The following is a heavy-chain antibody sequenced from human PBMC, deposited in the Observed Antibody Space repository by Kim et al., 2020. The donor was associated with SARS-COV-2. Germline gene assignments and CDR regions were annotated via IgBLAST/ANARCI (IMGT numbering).Heavy chain of an antibody. CDR1: GFTFSSYA. V-gene: IGHV3-23*01. CDR3: AKYDVVRGVLDY. D-gene: IGHD3-10*01. Sequence: GGSLRLSCAASGFTFSSYAMSWVRQAPGKGLEWVSSISGSGSSIYYADSVKGRFTISRDNSKNTLYLQMNSLRAEDTAVYYCAKYDVVRGVLDYWGEGTLVTVSS. J-gene: IGHJ4*02. CDR2: ISGSGSSI.